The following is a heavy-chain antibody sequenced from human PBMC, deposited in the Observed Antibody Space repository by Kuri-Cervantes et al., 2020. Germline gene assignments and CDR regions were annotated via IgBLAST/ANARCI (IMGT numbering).Heavy chain of an antibody. D-gene: IGHD6-19*01. CDR1: GFTFSSYW. CDR2: IKQDGSEK. V-gene: IGHV3-7*01. Sequence: GGSLRLSCAASGFTFSSYWMSWVRQAPGKGLEWVANIKQDGSEKYYADSVKGRFTISRDNAKNSLYLQMNSLRAEDTAVYYCARGYSGWSFDIWGQGTMVTVSS. J-gene: IGHJ3*02. CDR3: ARGYSGWSFDI.